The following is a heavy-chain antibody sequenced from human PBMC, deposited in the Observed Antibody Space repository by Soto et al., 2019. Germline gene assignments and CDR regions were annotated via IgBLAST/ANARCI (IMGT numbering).Heavy chain of an antibody. CDR1: GFTFSSYG. CDR3: AKGCRGMDV. Sequence: EGSLRLSCAASGFTFSSYGMHWVRQAPGKGLVWVAVISYDGSNKYYADSVKGRFTISSDNSKHTMYLQMNSLRAEDTAVYYCAKGCRGMDVWGQGTTGIVSS. CDR2: ISYDGSNK. V-gene: IGHV3-30*18. J-gene: IGHJ6*02.